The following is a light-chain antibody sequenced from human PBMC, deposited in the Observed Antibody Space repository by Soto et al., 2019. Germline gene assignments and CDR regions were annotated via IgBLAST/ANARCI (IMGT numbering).Light chain of an antibody. J-gene: IGKJ1*01. CDR3: QKYSNSPWT. Sequence: EIVLTQSPGTLPLSPGERATLSCRASQSVSSSYLARYQQKPGQAPRLLIFGVSSRATGVPDRFSGSWSGTDFTLTISRLEPEDFAVYYCQKYSNSPWTFGQGTKVEIK. CDR2: GVS. CDR1: QSVSSSY. V-gene: IGKV3-20*01.